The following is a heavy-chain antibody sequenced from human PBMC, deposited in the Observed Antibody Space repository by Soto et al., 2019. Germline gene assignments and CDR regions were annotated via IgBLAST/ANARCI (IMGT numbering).Heavy chain of an antibody. V-gene: IGHV3-23*01. J-gene: IGHJ3*02. Sequence: GGSLRLSCAASGFTFSSYAMSWVRQAPGKGLEWVSAISGSGGSTYYADSVKGRFTISRDNSKNTLYLQMNSLRAEDTAVYYCAKLWEVVAATGDAFDIWGQGTMVTVSS. CDR3: AKLWEVVAATGDAFDI. CDR2: ISGSGGST. D-gene: IGHD2-15*01. CDR1: GFTFSSYA.